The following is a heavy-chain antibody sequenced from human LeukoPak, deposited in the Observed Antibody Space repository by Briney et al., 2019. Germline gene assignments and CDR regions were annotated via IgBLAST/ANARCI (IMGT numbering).Heavy chain of an antibody. D-gene: IGHD1-7*01. CDR2: MSGSGMTP. Sequence: PGGSLRLSCAASGFTFSSYAMHWVRQAPGKGLEWVSTMSGSGMTPKYADSVKGRFTISRDNSNNTLYLQMNSLRAEDTAVYYCAKDSTPYSGNTFYFDYWGQGTLVTVSS. J-gene: IGHJ4*02. V-gene: IGHV3-23*01. CDR1: GFTFSSYA. CDR3: AKDSTPYSGNTFYFDY.